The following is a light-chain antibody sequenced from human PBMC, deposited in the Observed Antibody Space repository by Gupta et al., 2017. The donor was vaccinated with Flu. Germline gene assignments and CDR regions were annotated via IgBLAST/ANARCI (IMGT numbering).Light chain of an antibody. V-gene: IGKV3-11*01. CDR2: DAS. J-gene: IGKJ3*01. Sequence: EVVLTQSPATLSLSPGERATLSCRASQSVSNHLAWYQQKPGQAPRLLIYDASNRATGIPARFSGSGSGTDFTLTISSLEPEDFAVYYCQQRSNWPPGFTFGPGTKVDIK. CDR3: QQRSNWPPGFT. CDR1: QSVSNH.